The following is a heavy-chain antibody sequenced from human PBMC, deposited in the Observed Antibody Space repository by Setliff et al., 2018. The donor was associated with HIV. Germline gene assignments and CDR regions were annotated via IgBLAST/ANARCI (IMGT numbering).Heavy chain of an antibody. CDR2: VTANGAT. CDR1: GDSMTSGSYY. J-gene: IGHJ2*01. CDR3: SRGPPFDR. Sequence: SETLSLTCTVSGDSMTSGSYYWTWIRQPAGKRLEWIGRVTANGATEYNPSLQGRVTISVDTSENQFSLKVTSVTAADTATYYCSRGPPFDRWGRGTLVTVSS. V-gene: IGHV4-61*02.